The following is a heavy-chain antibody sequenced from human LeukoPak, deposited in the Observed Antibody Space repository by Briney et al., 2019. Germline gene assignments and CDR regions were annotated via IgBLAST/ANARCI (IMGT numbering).Heavy chain of an antibody. J-gene: IGHJ3*02. CDR3: ARELPREAFLDAFDI. CDR2: IYYSGST. D-gene: IGHD1-26*01. Sequence: SETLSLTCTVSGGSISSSSYYWGWIRQPPGKGLEWIGSIYYSGSTYYNPSLKSRVTTSVDTSKNQFSLKLSSVTAADTAVYYCARELPREAFLDAFDIWGQGTMVTVSS. CDR1: GGSISSSSYY. V-gene: IGHV4-39*07.